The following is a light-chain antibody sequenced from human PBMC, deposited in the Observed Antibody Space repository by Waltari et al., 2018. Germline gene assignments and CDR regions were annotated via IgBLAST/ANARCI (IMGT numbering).Light chain of an antibody. V-gene: IGKV3-20*01. CDR3: QKYGTLPAT. J-gene: IGKJ1*01. Sequence: EIVFTQSPGTLPLSPGERAPLPCRASQSVSRYLAWYQQKPGQAPRLLIYDTSIRATGVPDRFGGSGSGTDFSLTISRLEPEDFAVYYCQKYGTLPATFGQGTKVQMK. CDR2: DTS. CDR1: QSVSRY.